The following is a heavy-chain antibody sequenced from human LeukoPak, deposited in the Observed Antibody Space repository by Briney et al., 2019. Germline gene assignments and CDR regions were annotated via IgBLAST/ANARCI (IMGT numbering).Heavy chain of an antibody. CDR3: VRGDGWFGELLNFDN. CDR1: GFTVSSKY. V-gene: IGHV3-66*01. CDR2: IYSDGST. J-gene: IGHJ4*02. Sequence: QPGGSRRLSCAASGFTVSSKYMRWVRQAPGKGLEWVSVIYSDGSTYYADSVKGRFTISRDNSKNTLYLQMNSLRAEDTAVYYCVRGDGWFGELLNFDNWGQGTLVTVSS. D-gene: IGHD3-10*01.